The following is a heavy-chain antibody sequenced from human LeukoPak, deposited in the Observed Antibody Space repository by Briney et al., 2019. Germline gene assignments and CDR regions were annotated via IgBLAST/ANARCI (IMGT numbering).Heavy chain of an antibody. V-gene: IGHV1-46*01. D-gene: IGHD5-24*01. CDR1: GYIFTNYF. J-gene: IGHJ4*02. CDR2: INCDEGTA. Sequence: ASVKVPCKASGYIFTNYFMHWVRQDPVRGLEWMGIINCDEGTATYAQKFQGRVTITRDTSTSTVYMDLTSLRSDDTAVYFCTRADNQDFESWGQGTLVTVSS. CDR3: TRADNQDFES.